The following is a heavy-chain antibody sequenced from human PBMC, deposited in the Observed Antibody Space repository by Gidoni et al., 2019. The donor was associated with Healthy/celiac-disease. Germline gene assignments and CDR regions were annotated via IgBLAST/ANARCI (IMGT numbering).Heavy chain of an antibody. J-gene: IGHJ6*03. CDR3: ARSEMATSYYYYYMDV. D-gene: IGHD5-12*01. CDR2: IYYSGST. Sequence: QVQLQESGPGLVKPSETLSLTCTVSGGSISSYYWSWIRQPPGKGLEWIGYIYYSGSTNYTPSLKSRVNISVDTSKNQFSLKLSSVTAADTAVYYCARSEMATSYYYYYMDVWGKGTTVTVSS. CDR1: GGSISSYY. V-gene: IGHV4-59*01.